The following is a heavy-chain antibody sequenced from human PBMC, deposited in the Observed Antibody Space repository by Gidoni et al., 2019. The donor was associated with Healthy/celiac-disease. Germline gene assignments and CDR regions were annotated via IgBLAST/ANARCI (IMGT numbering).Heavy chain of an antibody. Sequence: EAQLSAPRGGLVHPGGSLRPSCAAPSATLRSYAMSWVRQAPGKELEWVSAMSVSGGSTDYADCVKGRFTISRDSSKNTLYLQMNSLRAEDTAVYYCAKGRPTLYRLHFDYWGQGTLVTVSS. CDR1: SATLRSYA. D-gene: IGHD2-8*01. CDR3: AKGRPTLYRLHFDY. J-gene: IGHJ4*02. CDR2: MSVSGGST. V-gene: IGHV3-23*01.